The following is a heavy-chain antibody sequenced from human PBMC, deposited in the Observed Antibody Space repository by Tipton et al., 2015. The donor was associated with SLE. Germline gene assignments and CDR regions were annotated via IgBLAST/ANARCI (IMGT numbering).Heavy chain of an antibody. V-gene: IGHV4-31*03. CDR2: IYYSGST. CDR3: VAGSYYKGYYYYGMDV. CDR1: GGSISSGGYY. D-gene: IGHD3-10*01. J-gene: IGHJ6*02. Sequence: TLSLTCTVSGGSISSGGYYWSWIRQHPGKGLEWIGYIYYSGSTYYNPSLKSRVTISVDTSKNQFSLKLSSVTAADTAVYYCVAGSYYKGYYYYGMDVWGQGTTVTVSS.